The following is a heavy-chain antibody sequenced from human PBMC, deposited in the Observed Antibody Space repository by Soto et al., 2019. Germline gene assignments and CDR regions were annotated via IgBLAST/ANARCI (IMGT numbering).Heavy chain of an antibody. V-gene: IGHV3-23*01. CDR2: ISGSGGST. D-gene: IGHD1-20*01. Sequence: PGGSLRLSCAASGFTFSSYAMSWVRQAPGKGLEWVSAISGSGGSTYYADSVKGRFTISRDNSKNTLYLQMNSLRAEDTAVYYCAKDVPYNRPLSLSGMDVWGQGTTVTVSS. J-gene: IGHJ6*02. CDR3: AKDVPYNRPLSLSGMDV. CDR1: GFTFSSYA.